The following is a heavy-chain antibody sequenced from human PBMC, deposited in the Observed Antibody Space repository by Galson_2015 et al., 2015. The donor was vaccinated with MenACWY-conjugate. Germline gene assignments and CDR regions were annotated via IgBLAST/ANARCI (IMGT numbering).Heavy chain of an antibody. Sequence: LSLTCAVYGGSFSGYYWSWIRQPPGKGLEWIGEINHSGSTNYNPSLKSRVTISVDTSKNQFSLKLSSVTAADTAVYYCASSGYCSSTSCPYDAFDIWGQGTMVTVSS. CDR3: ASSGYCSSTSCPYDAFDI. V-gene: IGHV4-34*01. D-gene: IGHD2-2*01. CDR2: INHSGST. CDR1: GGSFSGYY. J-gene: IGHJ3*02.